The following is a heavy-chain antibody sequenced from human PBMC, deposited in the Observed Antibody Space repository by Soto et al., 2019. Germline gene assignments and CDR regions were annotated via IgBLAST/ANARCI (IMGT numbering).Heavy chain of an antibody. CDR1: GGPISSVSCY. J-gene: IGHJ5*02. D-gene: IGHD2-2*01. V-gene: IGHV4-39*01. CDR2: IYYSGSA. CDR3: ARLHCNSPNCVPLDP. Sequence: SETLSLTCTVSGGPISSVSCYWGWIRQPPGKGLEWIGSIYYSGSAYYSPSLKSRVTMSVDTSKNQLSLKLSSVTAADTAVYYCARLHCNSPNCVPLDPWGQGTLVTVSS.